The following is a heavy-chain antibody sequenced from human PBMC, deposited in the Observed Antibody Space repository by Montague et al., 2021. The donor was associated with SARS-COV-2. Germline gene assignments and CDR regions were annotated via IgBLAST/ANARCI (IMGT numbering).Heavy chain of an antibody. Sequence: SETLSLTCAVYGGSFSGYYWTWIRQPAGKGLEWIGENYYSGNTNYNPSLKSRVTMSVDMSKNQFSLKLRSVTAADTAVYYCARGRGLAVLFDFYYYGMDVWGQGTTVTVSS. V-gene: IGHV4-34*01. CDR3: ARGRGLAVLFDFYYYGMDV. D-gene: IGHD3-3*02. CDR1: GGSFSGYY. J-gene: IGHJ6*02. CDR2: NYYSGNT.